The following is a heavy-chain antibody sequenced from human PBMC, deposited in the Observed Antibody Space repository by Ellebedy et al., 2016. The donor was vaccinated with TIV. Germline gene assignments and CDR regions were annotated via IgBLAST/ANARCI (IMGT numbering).Heavy chain of an antibody. V-gene: IGHV4-59*01. D-gene: IGHD3-10*01. Sequence: MPSETLSLTCTVSGGSISTYYWSWIRQPPGKGPEWIGSIYYSGSTNYNPSLKSRVTISVDTSKNQFSLKLSSVTAAETAVYYCVKAGGEVRDPSGYFDYWGQGTLVTVSS. J-gene: IGHJ4*02. CDR1: GGSISTYY. CDR2: IYYSGST. CDR3: VKAGGEVRDPSGYFDY.